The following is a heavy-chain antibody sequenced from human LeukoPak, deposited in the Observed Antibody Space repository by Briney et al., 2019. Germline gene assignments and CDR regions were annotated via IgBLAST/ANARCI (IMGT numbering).Heavy chain of an antibody. CDR2: ISSSGSTI. Sequence: PGGSLRLSCAASGFTFSDYYMSWIRQAPGKGLEWVSYISSSGSTIYYADSVKGRFTISRDNAKNSLYLQMNSLRAEDTAVYYCAREGRSATVTTVAYGYYYYYGMDVWGQGTTVTVSS. CDR1: GFTFSDYY. CDR3: AREGRSATVTTVAYGYYYYYGMDV. D-gene: IGHD4-17*01. J-gene: IGHJ6*02. V-gene: IGHV3-11*01.